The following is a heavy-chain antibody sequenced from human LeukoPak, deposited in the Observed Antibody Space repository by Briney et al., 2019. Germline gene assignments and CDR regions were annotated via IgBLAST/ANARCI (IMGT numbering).Heavy chain of an antibody. CDR2: MLFDGTNK. J-gene: IGHJ4*02. CDR3: VRESLLFLAVDGPFDY. V-gene: IGHV3-30-3*01. CDR1: GFTFSSYA. Sequence: PGGSLRLSCAASGFTFSSYAMHWVRQAPGKGLEWVAVMLFDGTNKRYAESVKGRFTVSRDNSKNSVYLQMNSLRLDDTAIYYCVRESLLFLAVDGPFDYWGQGTLVTVSS. D-gene: IGHD6-13*01.